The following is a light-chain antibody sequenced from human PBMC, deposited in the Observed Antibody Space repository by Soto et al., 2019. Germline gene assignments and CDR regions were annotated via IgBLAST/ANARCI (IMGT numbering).Light chain of an antibody. CDR3: QQYNKWPLFT. J-gene: IGKJ3*01. CDR1: QSVSSN. Sequence: EMIMTQSPATLSVSPGERATLSCRASQSVSSNLAWYQQRPGRGPRLLIYGASTRATGIPARFSGSGSGTEFTLTISSLQSEDFAIYYCQQYNKWPLFTFGPGTRVDFK. CDR2: GAS. V-gene: IGKV3-15*01.